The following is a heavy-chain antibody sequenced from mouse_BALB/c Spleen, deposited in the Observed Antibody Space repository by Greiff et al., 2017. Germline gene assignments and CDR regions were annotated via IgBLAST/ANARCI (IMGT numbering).Heavy chain of an antibody. CDR3: ARYDYDWPYAMDY. Sequence: EVMLVESGGGLVKPGGSLKLSCAASGFTFSSYAMSWVRQTPEKRLEWVASISSGGSTYYPDSVKGRFTISRDNARNILYLQMSSLRSEDTAMYYCARYDYDWPYAMDYWGQGTSVTVSS. V-gene: IGHV5-6-5*01. D-gene: IGHD2-4*01. CDR1: GFTFSSYA. CDR2: ISSGGST. J-gene: IGHJ4*01.